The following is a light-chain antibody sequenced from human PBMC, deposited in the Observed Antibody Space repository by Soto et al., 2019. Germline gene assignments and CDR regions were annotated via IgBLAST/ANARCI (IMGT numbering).Light chain of an antibody. CDR1: QGIRND. Sequence: DLQVTQSPSSLSASVGDRVTITCRASQGIRNDLAWYQQKPGKAPKRLIYTASSLQSGVPSRFSGSGFGTEFTLTISSLQPEDFATYYCLQHNSYPLTFGGGTEVEIK. CDR2: TAS. V-gene: IGKV1-17*01. J-gene: IGKJ4*01. CDR3: LQHNSYPLT.